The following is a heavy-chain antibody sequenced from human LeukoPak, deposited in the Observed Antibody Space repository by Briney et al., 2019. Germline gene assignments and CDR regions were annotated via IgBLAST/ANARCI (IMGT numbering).Heavy chain of an antibody. CDR1: GFTFSSYG. CDR3: ARDLNWETY. J-gene: IGHJ4*02. V-gene: IGHV3-7*01. Sequence: PGGSLRLSCAASGFTFSSYGMSWVRQAPGKGLEWVANIKTDGSQIYYVDSVKGRFTISRDNAKNSLYLQMSSLRAEDTAVYYCARDLNWETYWGQGTLVSVSS. D-gene: IGHD7-27*01. CDR2: IKTDGSQI.